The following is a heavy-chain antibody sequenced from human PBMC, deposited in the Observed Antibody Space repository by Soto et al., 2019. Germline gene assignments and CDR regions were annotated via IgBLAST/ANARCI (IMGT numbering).Heavy chain of an antibody. D-gene: IGHD1-7*01. CDR2: IYHSGST. CDR1: GGSISSSNW. CDR3: VSSLELQTFYYYGMDV. Sequence: PSETLSLTCAVSGGSISSSNWWSWVRQPPGKGLEWIGEIYHSGSTNYNPSLKSRVTISVDKSKNQFSLKLSSVTAADTAVYYCVSSLELQTFYYYGMDVWGQGTTVTVSS. V-gene: IGHV4-4*02. J-gene: IGHJ6*02.